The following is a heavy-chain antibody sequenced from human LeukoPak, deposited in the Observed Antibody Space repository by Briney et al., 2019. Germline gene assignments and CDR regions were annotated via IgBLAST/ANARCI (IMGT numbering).Heavy chain of an antibody. V-gene: IGHV3-15*01. CDR1: GFTFSNAW. J-gene: IGHJ5*02. CDR3: TTEKGPAVAGLFDP. D-gene: IGHD6-19*01. Sequence: GGSLRLFCAASGFTFSNAWMSWVRQAPGKGLEWVGRIKSKTDGGTTDYAAPVKGRFTISRDDSKNTLHLQMNSLKTEDTAVYYCTTEKGPAVAGLFDPWGQGTLVTVSS. CDR2: IKSKTDGGTT.